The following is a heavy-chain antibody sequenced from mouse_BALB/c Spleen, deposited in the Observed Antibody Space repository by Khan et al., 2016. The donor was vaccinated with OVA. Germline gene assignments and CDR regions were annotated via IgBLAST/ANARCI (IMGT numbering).Heavy chain of an antibody. J-gene: IGHJ4*01. CDR3: ARCRYGSRYDYDAIDY. CDR1: GFTFSSYG. V-gene: IGHV5-6*01. CDR2: ISTSGSYT. Sequence: EVELVESGGDLVKPGGSLKLSCAASGFTFSSYGMSWVRQTPDKRLEWVAIISTSGSYTYYPDSVTGRFTISRDNAMNTLYLQMNSLKSEDTAMYYCARCRYGSRYDYDAIDYWGQGTSVTFSS. D-gene: IGHD1-1*01.